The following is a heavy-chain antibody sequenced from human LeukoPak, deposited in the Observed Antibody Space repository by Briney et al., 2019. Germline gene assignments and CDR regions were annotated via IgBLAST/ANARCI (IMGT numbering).Heavy chain of an antibody. CDR3: AKDLTPAEPYHFDY. V-gene: IGHV3-23*01. CDR1: GFTFSSYA. Sequence: GGSLRLSCAASGFTFSSYAMSWVRQAPGKGLEWVSAISGSGSSTYYADSVKGRFTISRDNSKNTLYLQMNSLIAEDTAVYYCAKDLTPAEPYHFDYWGQGTLVTVSS. CDR2: ISGSGSST. D-gene: IGHD1-14*01. J-gene: IGHJ4*02.